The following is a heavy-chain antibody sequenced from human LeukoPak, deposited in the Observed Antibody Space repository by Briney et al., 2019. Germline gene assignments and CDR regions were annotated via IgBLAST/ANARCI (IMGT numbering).Heavy chain of an antibody. CDR3: ATVGHDDILTGYYMYYFDY. Sequence: ASVKVSCKVSGYTLTELSMHWVRQAPGKGLEWMGGFDPEDGETIYAQKFQGRVTMTEDTSTDTAYMELSSLRSEDTAVYYCATVGHDDILTGYYMYYFDYWGQGTLVTVSS. J-gene: IGHJ4*02. CDR2: FDPEDGET. V-gene: IGHV1-24*01. CDR1: GYTLTELS. D-gene: IGHD3-9*01.